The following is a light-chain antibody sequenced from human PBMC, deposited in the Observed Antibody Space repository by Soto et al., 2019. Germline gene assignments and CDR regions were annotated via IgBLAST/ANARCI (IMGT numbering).Light chain of an antibody. CDR3: LQDYTYPLT. CDR2: AAS. Sequence: ATQMTQSPSSLSASVGDRVTITCRVSQFNRNDLGWYQQKPGKAPKLLIFAASKLQSGVPSRFSGSGSGTDFTLTISSLQPEDFATYYCLQDYTYPLTFGGGTRVEIK. J-gene: IGKJ4*01. CDR1: QFNRND. V-gene: IGKV1-6*02.